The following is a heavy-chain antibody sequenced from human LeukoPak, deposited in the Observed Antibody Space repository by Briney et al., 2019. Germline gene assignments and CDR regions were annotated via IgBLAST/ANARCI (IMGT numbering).Heavy chain of an antibody. Sequence: GGTLRLSCAASRFTFSDYGMSWVRQAPGRGLEWVSAIGGSGGTTYYADSVKGRFTISRDNSKNTLYLQMNSLRAEDTAVYYCAKDRAQTPLKYWGQGTLVTVSS. CDR1: RFTFSDYG. V-gene: IGHV3-23*01. J-gene: IGHJ4*02. CDR2: IGGSGGTT. D-gene: IGHD3-10*01. CDR3: AKDRAQTPLKY.